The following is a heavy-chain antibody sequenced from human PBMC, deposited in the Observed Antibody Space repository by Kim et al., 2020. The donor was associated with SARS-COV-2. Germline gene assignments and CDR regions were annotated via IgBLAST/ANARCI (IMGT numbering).Heavy chain of an antibody. V-gene: IGHV5-10-1*01. D-gene: IGHD3-10*02. CDR3: ARHDRGADFDY. Sequence: NSSPSFQGHVTISADKSISTAYLQWSSLKASDTAMYYCARHDRGADFDYWGQGTLVTVSS. J-gene: IGHJ4*02.